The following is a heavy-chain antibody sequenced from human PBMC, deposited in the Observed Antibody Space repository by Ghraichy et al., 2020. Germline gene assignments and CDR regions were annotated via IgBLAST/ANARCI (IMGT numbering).Heavy chain of an antibody. Sequence: GGSLRLSCAASGFTFSSYSMNWVRQAPGKGLEWVSSISSSSSYIYYADSVKGRFTISRDNAKNSLYLQMNSLRAEDTAVYYCARDASTTELELTLYYYYYGMDVWGQGTTVTVSS. J-gene: IGHJ6*02. V-gene: IGHV3-21*01. D-gene: IGHD1-7*01. CDR3: ARDASTTELELTLYYYYYGMDV. CDR2: ISSSSSYI. CDR1: GFTFSSYS.